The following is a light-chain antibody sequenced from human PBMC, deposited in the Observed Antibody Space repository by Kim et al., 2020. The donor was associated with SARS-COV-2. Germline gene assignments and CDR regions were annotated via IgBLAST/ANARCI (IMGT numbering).Light chain of an antibody. CDR2: DVS. V-gene: IGLV2-14*03. CDR1: SSDVGGYNY. J-gene: IGLJ3*02. CDR3: TSYTSSSTWV. Sequence: QSALTQPASVSASPGQSITISCTGTSSDVGGYNYVSWYQQHPGKAPKLMIYDVSNLPSGVSNRFSGSKSGNTASLTISGLQAEDEADYYCTSYTSSSTWVFGGGTKLTVL.